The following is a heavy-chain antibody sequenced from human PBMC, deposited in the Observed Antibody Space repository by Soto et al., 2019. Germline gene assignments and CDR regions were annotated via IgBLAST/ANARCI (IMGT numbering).Heavy chain of an antibody. CDR2: ISTSNTTI. CDR3: AREKCSSTRCPVDS. J-gene: IGHJ4*02. D-gene: IGHD2-2*01. V-gene: IGHV3-48*01. CDR1: GFTFSSYS. Sequence: EVQLVESGGDLVQPGGSLRLSCAASGFTFSSYSMNWVRQAPGKGLEWVSYISTSNTTIYYADSVKGRFTISRDNAKNSLCLQMNSLRVEDTAVYYCAREKCSSTRCPVDSWGQGTLVTVSS.